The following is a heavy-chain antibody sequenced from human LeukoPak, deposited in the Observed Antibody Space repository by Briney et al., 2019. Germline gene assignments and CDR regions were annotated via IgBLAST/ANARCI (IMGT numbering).Heavy chain of an antibody. Sequence: PGGSLRLSCSASGFTFSSCGMHWVRQAPGKGLEWVADIWYDGSNKYYAESVKGRFTISRDNSKNTLYLQMNSLRAEDTAVYYCAREYCSGGSCYSYYYDVSRDAFDIWGQGTMVTVSS. D-gene: IGHD2-15*01. CDR3: AREYCSGGSCYSYYYDVSRDAFDI. J-gene: IGHJ3*02. V-gene: IGHV3-33*08. CDR1: GFTFSSCG. CDR2: IWYDGSNK.